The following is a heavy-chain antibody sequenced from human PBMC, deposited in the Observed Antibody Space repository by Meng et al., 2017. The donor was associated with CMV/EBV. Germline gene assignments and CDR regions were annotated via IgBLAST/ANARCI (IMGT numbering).Heavy chain of an antibody. CDR3: AKDIVKLEQQLDYDGFDI. V-gene: IGHV3-9*01. CDR2: LTWNSGVI. D-gene: IGHD6-13*01. CDR1: GFSFDDYA. J-gene: IGHJ3*02. Sequence: GGSLRLSCAVSGFSFDDYAMHWVRQAPGKGLEWVSGLTWNSGVIAYADSVKGRFFISRDNANNSLYLRMNSLGAEDTAMYYCAKDIVKLEQQLDYDGFDIWGQGTMVTVSS.